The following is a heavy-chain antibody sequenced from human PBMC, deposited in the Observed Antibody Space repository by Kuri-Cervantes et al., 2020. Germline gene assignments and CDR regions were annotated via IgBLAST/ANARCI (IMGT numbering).Heavy chain of an antibody. Sequence: GESLKISCAVSGFTVSSTFVNWVRQAPGKELEWVSVLYSGGNTYYADSVKGRFIITRDNSKNTLYLQMNSLRAEDTAVYYCARPRSRLYYYGMDVWGQGTTVTVSS. CDR2: LYSGGNT. V-gene: IGHV3-66*01. CDR3: ARPRSRLYYYGMDV. CDR1: GFTVSSTF. J-gene: IGHJ6*02.